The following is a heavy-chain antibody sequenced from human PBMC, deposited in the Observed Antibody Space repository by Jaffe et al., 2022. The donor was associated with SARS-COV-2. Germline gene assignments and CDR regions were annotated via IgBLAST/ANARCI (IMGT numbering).Heavy chain of an antibody. CDR2: ISAYNGDT. V-gene: IGHV1-18*01. CDR3: ARVLRAGFYYMDV. D-gene: IGHD2-15*01. CDR1: GYTFTSYS. Sequence: QVQLVQSGAEVKEPGASVMLSCKASGYTFTSYSFSWVRQAPGQGLEWMGWISAYNGDTNYPQKFQGRITMTTDTSTTTAYMDLRSLRSDDTAVYYCARVLRAGFYYMDVWGKGTTVIVSS. J-gene: IGHJ6*03.